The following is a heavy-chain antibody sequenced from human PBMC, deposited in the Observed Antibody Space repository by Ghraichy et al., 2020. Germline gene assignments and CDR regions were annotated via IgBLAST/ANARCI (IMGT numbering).Heavy chain of an antibody. CDR3: ARATVGGQYGDYAPSDFDY. CDR2: IYHSGST. D-gene: IGHD4-17*01. V-gene: IGHV4-38-2*01. CDR1: GYSISSGYY. Sequence: SETLSLTCAVSGYSISSGYYWGWIRQPPGKGLEWIGSIYHSGSTYYNPSLKSRVTISVDTSKNQFSLKLSSVTAADTAVYYCARATVGGQYGDYAPSDFDYWGQGTLVTVSS. J-gene: IGHJ4*02.